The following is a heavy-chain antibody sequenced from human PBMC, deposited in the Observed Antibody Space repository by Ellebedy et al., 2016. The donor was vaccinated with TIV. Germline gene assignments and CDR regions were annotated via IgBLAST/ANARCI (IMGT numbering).Heavy chain of an antibody. CDR2: FDPEDGET. Sequence: ASVKVSCKVSGYTLTELSMHWVRQAPGKGLEWMGGFDPEDGETIYAQKFQGRVTMTTDTSTSTAYMELRSLRSDDTAVYYCGRMVYYDSSGYLSDYWGQGTLVTVSS. J-gene: IGHJ4*02. CDR1: GYTLTELS. D-gene: IGHD3-22*01. CDR3: GRMVYYDSSGYLSDY. V-gene: IGHV1-24*01.